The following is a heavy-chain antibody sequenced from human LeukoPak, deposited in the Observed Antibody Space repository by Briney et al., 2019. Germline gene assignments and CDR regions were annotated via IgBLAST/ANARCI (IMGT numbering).Heavy chain of an antibody. CDR1: GFTFSSYA. J-gene: IGHJ4*02. D-gene: IGHD6-19*01. V-gene: IGHV3-23*01. Sequence: AGGSLRLSCAASGFTFSSYAMSWVSQAPGKEMEWVSAISGSGDSTYYADSVKGRFTISRDNSKNTLYLQMNSLRAEDTAVYYCASSGRSGWHHWGQGTLVTVSS. CDR3: ASSGRSGWHH. CDR2: ISGSGDST.